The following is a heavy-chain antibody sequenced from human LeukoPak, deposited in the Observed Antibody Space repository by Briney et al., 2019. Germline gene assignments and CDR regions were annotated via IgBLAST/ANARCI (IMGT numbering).Heavy chain of an antibody. CDR1: GFTFSDFA. J-gene: IGHJ3*02. CDR2: ISRTEANA. CDR3: AKDSLELVAGGSDTFDI. Sequence: SGGSLGLSCAASGFTFSDFAMHWVRQAPGKGLEWVSTISRTEANAYYAAALKGRFTISRDNSKNTLYLQMNSLRAEDTAVYYCAKDSLELVAGGSDTFDIWGQGTMVTISS. D-gene: IGHD6-19*01. V-gene: IGHV3-23*01.